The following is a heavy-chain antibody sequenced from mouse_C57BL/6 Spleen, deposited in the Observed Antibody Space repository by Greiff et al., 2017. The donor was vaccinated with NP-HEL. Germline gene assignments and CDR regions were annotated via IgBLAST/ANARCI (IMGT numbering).Heavy chain of an antibody. J-gene: IGHJ2*01. CDR1: GYTFTSYW. V-gene: IGHV1-52*01. Sequence: VKLQQPGAELVRPGSSVKLSCKASGYTFTSYWMHWVKQRPIQGLEWIGNIDPSDSETHYNQKFKDKATLTVDKSSSTAYMQLSSLTSEDSAVYYCARSPNYVDYWGQGTTLTVSS. CDR3: ARSPNYVDY. CDR2: IDPSDSET. D-gene: IGHD6-5*01.